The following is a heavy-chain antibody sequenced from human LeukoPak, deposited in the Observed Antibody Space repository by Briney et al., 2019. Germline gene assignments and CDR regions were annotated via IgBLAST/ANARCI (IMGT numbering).Heavy chain of an antibody. D-gene: IGHD2-2*01. J-gene: IGHJ6*02. CDR1: GYTLTNYY. Sequence: ASVKDSFKASGYTLTNYYMHWVRQAPGQGLEGMGIINPSGGSTSYAQKFLGRVTMTRHTSTSTVYMELSSPGSEDTAVYYCARNLLLGYAQYYFYYCGMDVWGQGTTVTVSS. CDR3: ARNLLLGYAQYYFYYCGMDV. V-gene: IGHV1-46*01. CDR2: INPSGGST.